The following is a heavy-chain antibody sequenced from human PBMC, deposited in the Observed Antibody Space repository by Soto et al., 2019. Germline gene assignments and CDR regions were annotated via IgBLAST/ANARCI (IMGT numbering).Heavy chain of an antibody. CDR2: ISSSGSTI. Sequence: EVQLVESGGGLVQPGGSLRLSCAASGFTFSSYEMNWVRQAPGKGLEWVSYISSSGSTIYYADSVKGRFTISRDNAKNSLYLQMNSLIAEDTAVYYCASGGWNDFFDYWGQGTLVTVSS. V-gene: IGHV3-48*03. J-gene: IGHJ4*02. CDR1: GFTFSSYE. D-gene: IGHD1-1*01. CDR3: ASGGWNDFFDY.